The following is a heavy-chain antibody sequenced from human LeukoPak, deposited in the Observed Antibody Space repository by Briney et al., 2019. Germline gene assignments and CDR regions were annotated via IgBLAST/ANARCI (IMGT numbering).Heavy chain of an antibody. CDR1: GGSFSGYY. J-gene: IGHJ4*02. V-gene: IGHV4-34*01. Sequence: PSETLSLTCAVYGGSFSGYYWSWIRQPPGKGLEWIGEINHSGSTNYNPSLKSRVTISVDASKNQFSLKLSSVTAADTAVYYCARLAAGYCSGGSCYSDWGQGTLVTVSS. D-gene: IGHD2-15*01. CDR3: ARLAAGYCSGGSCYSD. CDR2: INHSGST.